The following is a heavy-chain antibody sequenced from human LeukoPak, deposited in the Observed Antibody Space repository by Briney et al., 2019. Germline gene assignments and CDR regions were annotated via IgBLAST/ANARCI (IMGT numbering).Heavy chain of an antibody. CDR3: ARGEYYYDSSGYPTLVDDAFDI. J-gene: IGHJ3*02. D-gene: IGHD3-22*01. Sequence: GGSLRLSCAASGSTFSSYSMNWVRQAPGKGLVWVSRINSDGSSTSYADSVKGRFTISRDNAKNTLYLQMNSLRAEDTAVYYCARGEYYYDSSGYPTLVDDAFDIWGQGTMVTVSS. CDR1: GSTFSSYS. CDR2: INSDGSST. V-gene: IGHV3-74*01.